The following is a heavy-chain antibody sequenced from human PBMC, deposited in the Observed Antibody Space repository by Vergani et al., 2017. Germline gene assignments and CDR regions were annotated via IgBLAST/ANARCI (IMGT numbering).Heavy chain of an antibody. CDR2: VHTDGTA. V-gene: IGHV4-4*07. J-gene: IGHJ4*02. CDR3: ARGRYMTTVTRFDY. CDR1: GASISSYF. D-gene: IGHD4-17*01. Sequence: VQLQESGPGLLKPSETLSLTCSVSGASISSYFWSWIRQPAGKGLEWLGRVHTDGTAYYNPSLRTRVRLSADLSQSQFSLKMTSLTAADTAVYYCARGRYMTTVTRFDYWGQGTLVTVSS.